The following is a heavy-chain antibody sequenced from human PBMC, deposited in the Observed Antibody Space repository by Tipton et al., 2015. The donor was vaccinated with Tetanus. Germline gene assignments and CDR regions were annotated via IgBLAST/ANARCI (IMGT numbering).Heavy chain of an antibody. J-gene: IGHJ4*02. CDR2: IYYSGST. V-gene: IGHV4-39*01. CDR3: ARALKRIGRYYFGY. D-gene: IGHD1-1*01. Sequence: TLSLTCTVSGGSISSSSYYWGWIRQPPGKGLEWIGSIYYSGSTYYNPSLKSRVTISVDTSKNQFSLKLSSVTAADTAVYYCARALKRIGRYYFGYWGQGTLVTVSS. CDR1: GGSISSSSYY.